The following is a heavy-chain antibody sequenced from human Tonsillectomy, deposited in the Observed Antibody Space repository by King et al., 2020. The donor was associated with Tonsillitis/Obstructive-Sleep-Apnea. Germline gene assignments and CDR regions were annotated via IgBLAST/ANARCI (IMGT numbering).Heavy chain of an antibody. J-gene: IGHJ4*02. CDR3: AKAMVQGIIITIFDY. D-gene: IGHD3-10*01. CDR1: GITFSSYA. Sequence: VQLVESGGGLVQPGGSLRLSCAASGITFSSYAMSWVRQAPGKGLEWVSTISGGGGSTYYADSVKGRFTISRDNSKKTWYLQMNSLRAEDTAVYYCAKAMVQGIIITIFDYWGQGTLVTVSS. CDR2: ISGGGGST. V-gene: IGHV3-23*04.